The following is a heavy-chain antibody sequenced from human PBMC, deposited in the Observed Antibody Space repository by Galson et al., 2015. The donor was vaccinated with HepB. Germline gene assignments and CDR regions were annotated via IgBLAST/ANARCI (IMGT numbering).Heavy chain of an antibody. D-gene: IGHD3-16*01. Sequence: LRLSCAASGFTFSSYWMSWVRQAPGKGLEWVANIKQDGSEKYYVDSVRGRFTISRDNAKNSLYLQMNSLRAEDTAVYYCARVGRLGEPFGDGMDVWGQGTTVTVSS. CDR3: ARVGRLGEPFGDGMDV. V-gene: IGHV3-7*03. J-gene: IGHJ6*02. CDR2: IKQDGSEK. CDR1: GFTFSSYW.